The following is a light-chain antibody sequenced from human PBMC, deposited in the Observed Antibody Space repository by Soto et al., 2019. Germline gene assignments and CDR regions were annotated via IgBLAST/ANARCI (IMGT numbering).Light chain of an antibody. CDR1: SSNIGAGYD. CDR3: QSYDSSLSGSYV. Sequence: QPVLTQPPSVSGAPRQRVTISCTGRSSNIGAGYDVHWYQRLPGTAPKVLIYNNNNRPSGVPDRFSGSKSGTSASLAITGLQAEDEADYYCQSYDSSLSGSYVFGTGTKLTVL. V-gene: IGLV1-40*01. J-gene: IGLJ1*01. CDR2: NNN.